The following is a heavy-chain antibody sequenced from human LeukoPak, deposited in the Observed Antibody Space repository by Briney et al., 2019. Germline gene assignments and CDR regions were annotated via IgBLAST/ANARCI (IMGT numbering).Heavy chain of an antibody. D-gene: IGHD3-10*01. J-gene: IGHJ4*02. V-gene: IGHV3-23*01. CDR2: ISGSGGST. CDR1: GFIFSSYA. CDR3: AKGGLWFGEFPFDY. Sequence: GGSLRLSCAASGFIFSSYAMSWVRQAPGKGLEWVSIISGSGGSTYYADSVKGRFTISRDNSKNTLYLQMNSLRVEDTAVYYCAKGGLWFGEFPFDYWGQGTLVTVSS.